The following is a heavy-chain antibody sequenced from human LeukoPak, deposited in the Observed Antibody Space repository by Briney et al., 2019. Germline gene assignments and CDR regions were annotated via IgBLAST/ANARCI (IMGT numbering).Heavy chain of an antibody. CDR2: ISYDGSNK. Sequence: QPGGSLRLSCAASGFTFSSYAMHWVRQAPGKGLEWVVVISYDGSNKYYADSVKGRFTISRDNSKNTLYLQMNSLRAEDTAVYYCARVHGVTGVFDYWGQGTLVTVSS. CDR3: ARVHGVTGVFDY. CDR1: GFTFSSYA. V-gene: IGHV3-30-3*01. J-gene: IGHJ4*02. D-gene: IGHD7-27*01.